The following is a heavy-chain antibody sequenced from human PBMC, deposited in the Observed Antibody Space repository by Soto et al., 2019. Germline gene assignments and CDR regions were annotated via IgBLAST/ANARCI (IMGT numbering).Heavy chain of an antibody. Sequence: GASVKVSCKASGCTFSSYAISWVRQAPGQGLEWMGGIIPIFGTANYAQKFQGRVTITADESTSTAYMELSSLRSEDTAVYYCARAYDSSGYYYERYFDYWGQGALVTVSS. CDR2: IIPIFGTA. D-gene: IGHD3-22*01. CDR1: GCTFSSYA. CDR3: ARAYDSSGYYYERYFDY. J-gene: IGHJ4*02. V-gene: IGHV1-69*13.